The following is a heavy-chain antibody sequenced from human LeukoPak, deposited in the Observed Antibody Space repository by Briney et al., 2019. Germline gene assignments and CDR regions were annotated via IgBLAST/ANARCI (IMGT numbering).Heavy chain of an antibody. CDR1: GGSISSHY. V-gene: IGHV4-59*11. CDR2: IYYSGST. Sequence: PSETLSLTCTVSGGSISSHYWSWIRQPPGKGLEWIGYIYYSGSTNYNPSLKSRVTISVDTSKNQFSLKLSSVTAADTAVYYCARDRGYYDSSGYQGWFDPWGQGTLVTVSS. D-gene: IGHD3-22*01. CDR3: ARDRGYYDSSGYQGWFDP. J-gene: IGHJ5*02.